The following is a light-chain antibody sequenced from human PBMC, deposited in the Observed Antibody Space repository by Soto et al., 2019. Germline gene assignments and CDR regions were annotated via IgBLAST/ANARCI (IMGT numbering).Light chain of an antibody. V-gene: IGKV3D-15*01. CDR3: QQYNNWPPWT. J-gene: IGKJ1*01. CDR1: QSVSDN. Sequence: EIVMTQSPATLSVSPGERATLSCRASQSVSDNLAWYQQKPGQAPRLLIYGASTRATGIPARFSGSGSGTEFTLTISSLQPEDFAVYYCQQYNNWPPWTFGQRTKVDIK. CDR2: GAS.